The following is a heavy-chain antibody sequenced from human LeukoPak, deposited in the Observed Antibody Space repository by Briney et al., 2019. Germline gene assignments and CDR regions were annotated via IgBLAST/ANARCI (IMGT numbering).Heavy chain of an antibody. Sequence: ASVKVSCKASGYTFTGYYMHWVRQAPGQGLEWMGRINPNSGGTNYAQKFQGRVTMTRDTSIGTAYMELSRLRSDDTAVYYCARGWELLPISYYYYGMDVWGQGTTVTVSS. CDR1: GYTFTGYY. J-gene: IGHJ6*02. CDR2: INPNSGGT. D-gene: IGHD1-26*01. V-gene: IGHV1-2*06. CDR3: ARGWELLPISYYYYGMDV.